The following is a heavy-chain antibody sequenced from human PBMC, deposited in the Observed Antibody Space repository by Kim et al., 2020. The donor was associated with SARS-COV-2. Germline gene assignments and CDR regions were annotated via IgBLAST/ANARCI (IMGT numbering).Heavy chain of an antibody. J-gene: IGHJ5*01. Sequence: GGSLRLSCEASGFTFSSYPMHWIRQVPGKGLEWLAIISYDDIGKIYADSVKGRFTISRDNSKNTLYLQMNSLTTEDTAIYFCARDRALNLPPPNWALNTFDSWGQGTLVTVSS. D-gene: IGHD1-1*01. V-gene: IGHV3-30*04. CDR3: ARDRALNLPPPNWALNTFDS. CDR2: ISYDDIGK. CDR1: GFTFSSYP.